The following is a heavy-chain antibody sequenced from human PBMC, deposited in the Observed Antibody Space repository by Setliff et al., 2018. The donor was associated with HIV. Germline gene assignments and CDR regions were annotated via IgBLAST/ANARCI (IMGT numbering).Heavy chain of an antibody. D-gene: IGHD3-22*01. CDR3: ARHVARFDYDTGGYYVSHFDY. CDR2: VHNSAGS. V-gene: IGHV4-59*10. CDR1: GDSVSGYY. J-gene: IGHJ4*02. Sequence: TLSLTCAVSGDSVSGYYWSWIRQPAGRGLEWIGRVHNSAGSNYNPSLKSRVTMSVDTAKNQLSLKLSSVSAADTAVYFCARHVARFDYDTGGYYVSHFDYWGQGTQVTVS.